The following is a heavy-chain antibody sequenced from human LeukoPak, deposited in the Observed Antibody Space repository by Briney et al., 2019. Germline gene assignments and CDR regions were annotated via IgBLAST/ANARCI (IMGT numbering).Heavy chain of an antibody. CDR1: GYTFTNYG. CDR2: ISAYNGNT. J-gene: IGHJ3*02. D-gene: IGHD3-22*01. CDR3: ARHRPHRLYYDSSGYYHDAFDI. Sequence: GVSVKVSCKASGYTFTNYGINWVRQAPGQGLEWMGWISAYNGNTNYAQKFPGRVTMTTDTSTSTAYMELRSLRSDDTAVYYCARHRPHRLYYDSSGYYHDAFDIWGQGTMVTVSS. V-gene: IGHV1-18*01.